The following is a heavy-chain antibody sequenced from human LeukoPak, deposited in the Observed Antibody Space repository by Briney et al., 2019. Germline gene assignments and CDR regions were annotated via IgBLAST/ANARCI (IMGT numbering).Heavy chain of an antibody. V-gene: IGHV3-23*01. CDR1: GFSFGSYA. CDR2: ICGSVSGSGDCT. D-gene: IGHD3-9*01. J-gene: IGHJ4*02. Sequence: GGSLRLSCAASGFSFGSYAMSWVRQAAGKGLEWVSEICGSVSGSGDCTHYADSVKGRFTISRDNSKNTLYLQMNSLRAEDTAVYYCAKDLYDILTGYFGPIDYWGQGTLVTVSS. CDR3: AKDLYDILTGYFGPIDY.